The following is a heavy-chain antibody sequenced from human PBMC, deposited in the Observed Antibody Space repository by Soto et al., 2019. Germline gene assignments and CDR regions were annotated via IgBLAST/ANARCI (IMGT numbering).Heavy chain of an antibody. Sequence: QVQLVESGGGLVKPGGSLRLSYAVSGFTFSDYYMTWIRQAPGKGLEWVSYISSSTSHTNYADSVKGRFTISRDNAKNSLFLQMNSLRAEDTAVYYWARGRGAAAYYFDFWGQGTLVTVSS. J-gene: IGHJ4*02. D-gene: IGHD2-2*01. CDR2: ISSSTSHT. CDR3: ARGRGAAAYYFDF. V-gene: IGHV3-11*05. CDR1: GFTFSDYY.